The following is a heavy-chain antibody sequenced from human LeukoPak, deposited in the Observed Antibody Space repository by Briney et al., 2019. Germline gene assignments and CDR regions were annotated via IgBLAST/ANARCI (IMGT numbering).Heavy chain of an antibody. CDR3: ARDAETFFDY. V-gene: IGHV1-69*05. J-gene: IGHJ4*02. Sequence: EASVKVSCKASGGTFSSYAISWVRQAPGQGLEWMGGIIPIFGTANYAQKFQGRVTITTDESTSTAYMELSSLRSENTAVYYCARDAETFFDYWGQGTLVTVSS. CDR2: IIPIFGTA. CDR1: GGTFSSYA.